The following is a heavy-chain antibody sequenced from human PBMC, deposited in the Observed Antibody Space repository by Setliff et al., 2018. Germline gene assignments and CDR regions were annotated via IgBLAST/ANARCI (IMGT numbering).Heavy chain of an antibody. D-gene: IGHD6-13*01. Sequence: GGSLRPSCAASGFTFSTHSMNWVRQAPGKGLEWVSSISRSSTHIYYADSMKGRFTISRDNAKSSLYLQMNSLRAEDTAVYYRASAGHSGSWFPFDAFHIWGQGTMVTVSS. V-gene: IGHV3-21*01. CDR3: ASAGHSGSWFPFDAFHI. CDR2: ISRSSTHI. J-gene: IGHJ3*02. CDR1: GFTFSTHS.